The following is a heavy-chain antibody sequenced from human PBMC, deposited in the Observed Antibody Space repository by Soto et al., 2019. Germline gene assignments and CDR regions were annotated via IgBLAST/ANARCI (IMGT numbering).Heavy chain of an antibody. CDR3: AQTTGWPGFDY. D-gene: IGHD6-19*01. J-gene: IGHJ4*02. CDR1: GASIRNFY. Sequence: QVHLQESGPGLVKPSETMSLTCTASGASIRNFYWNWVRQFPGKGLEWIGHIYNGERTNYNPSITSRVTITVDTSKTQFSLKLSSVTVADTAVYYCAQTTGWPGFDYWGQGTLVAVSS. CDR2: IYNGERT. V-gene: IGHV4-59*01.